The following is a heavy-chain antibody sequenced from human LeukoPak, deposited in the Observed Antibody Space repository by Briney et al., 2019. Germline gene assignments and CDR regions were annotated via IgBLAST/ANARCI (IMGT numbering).Heavy chain of an antibody. D-gene: IGHD3-10*02. V-gene: IGHV4-34*01. Sequence: SETLSLTCAVYGGSFSGYYWSWIRQPPGKGLEWIGEINHSGSTNYNPSLKSRVTISVDTSKNQFSLKLSSVTAADTAVYYCARILFGELLSPYMDVWDKGTTVTISS. CDR3: ARILFGELLSPYMDV. J-gene: IGHJ6*03. CDR2: INHSGST. CDR1: GGSFSGYY.